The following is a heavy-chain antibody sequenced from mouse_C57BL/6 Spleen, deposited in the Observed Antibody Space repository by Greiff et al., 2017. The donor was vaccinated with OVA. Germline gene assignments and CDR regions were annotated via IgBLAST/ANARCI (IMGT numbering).Heavy chain of an antibody. CDR3: APSYYYGSRSAWFAY. CDR1: GFNIKDYY. Sequence: LVESGAELVKPGASVKLSCTASGFNIKDYYMHWVKQRTEQGLEWIGRIDPEDGETKYAPKFQGKATITADTSSNTAYLQLSSLTSEDTAVYYCAPSYYYGSRSAWFAYWGQGTLVTVSA. V-gene: IGHV14-2*01. J-gene: IGHJ3*01. CDR2: IDPEDGET. D-gene: IGHD1-1*01.